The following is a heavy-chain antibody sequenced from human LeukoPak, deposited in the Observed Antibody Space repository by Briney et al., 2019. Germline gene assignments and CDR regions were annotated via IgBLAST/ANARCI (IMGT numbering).Heavy chain of an antibody. D-gene: IGHD3-10*01. Sequence: WGSLTLSCAASGFTFSSYAMSWVRQPPGKGLDRVSAISGSGGSTYYADSVKGRFTISRDNSKNTLYLQMNSLRAEDTAVYYCAKDRCREYPHPHWCDPWGQGTLVTVSS. CDR3: AKDRCREYPHPHWCDP. V-gene: IGHV3-23*01. CDR2: ISGSGGST. J-gene: IGHJ5*02. CDR1: GFTFSSYA.